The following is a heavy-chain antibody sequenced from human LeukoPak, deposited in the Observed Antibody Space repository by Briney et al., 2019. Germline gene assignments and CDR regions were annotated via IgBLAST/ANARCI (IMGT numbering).Heavy chain of an antibody. CDR2: ISGSGGST. CDR1: GGSISSYY. CDR3: AKPLGSSSWRGFDY. J-gene: IGHJ4*02. Sequence: PSETLSLTCTVSGGSISSYYWSWVRQAPGKGLEWVSAISGSGGSTFYADSVKGRFTISRDNSKNTLYLQMNSLRAEDTAVYYCAKPLGSSSWRGFDYWGQGALVTVSS. D-gene: IGHD6-13*01. V-gene: IGHV3-23*01.